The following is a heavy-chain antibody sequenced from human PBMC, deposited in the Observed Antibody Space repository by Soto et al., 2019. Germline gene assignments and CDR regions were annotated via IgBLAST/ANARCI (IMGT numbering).Heavy chain of an antibody. CDR2: INHSGST. J-gene: IGHJ5*02. CDR1: GGSFSGYY. CDR3: ARGPYCSGGSCYTNWFDP. D-gene: IGHD2-15*01. V-gene: IGHV4-34*01. Sequence: SETLSLTCAVYGGSFSGYYWSWIRQPPGKGLEWIGEINHSGSTNYNPSLKSRVTISVDTSKNQFSLKLSSVTAADTAVYYCARGPYCSGGSCYTNWFDPWGQGTLVTVSS.